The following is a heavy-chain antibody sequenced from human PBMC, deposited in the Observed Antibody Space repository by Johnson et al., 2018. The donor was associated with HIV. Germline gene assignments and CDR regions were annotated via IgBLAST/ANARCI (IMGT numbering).Heavy chain of an antibody. CDR2: IRYDGRNK. CDR1: GFTFSSYG. Sequence: QLVESGGGVVQPGGSLRLSCAASGFTFSSYGMHWVRQAPGKGLEWVAFIRYDGRNKYYADSVKGRFTISRDNSKNTLYLQMNSLRAEDTAVYYCAKMVHGEPPWAFDIWGQGTMVTVSS. CDR3: AKMVHGEPPWAFDI. D-gene: IGHD4-17*01. J-gene: IGHJ3*02. V-gene: IGHV3-30*02.